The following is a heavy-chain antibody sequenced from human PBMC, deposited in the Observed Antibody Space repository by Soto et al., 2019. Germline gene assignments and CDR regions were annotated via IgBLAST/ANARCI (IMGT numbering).Heavy chain of an antibody. J-gene: IGHJ6*02. V-gene: IGHV1-2*04. D-gene: IGHD2-8*01. Sequence: ASVKVSCKASGYSFTDYHIHWVRQAPGQGLEWLGRINPKSGGTSTAQKFQGWVTMTRDRSISTVYMELTRLRSDDTAVYFCARGHSTDCSNGVCSLFYNHEMDVWGQGTTVTVSS. CDR2: INPKSGGT. CDR1: GYSFTDYH. CDR3: ARGHSTDCSNGVCSLFYNHEMDV.